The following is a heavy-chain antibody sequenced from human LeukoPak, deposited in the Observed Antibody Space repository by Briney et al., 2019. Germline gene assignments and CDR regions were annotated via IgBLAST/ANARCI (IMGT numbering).Heavy chain of an antibody. CDR2: INHSGST. V-gene: IGHV4-39*07. Sequence: SETLSLTCTVSGGSISSSSYYWGWIRQPPGKGLEWIGEINHSGSTNYNPSLKSRVTISVDTSKNQFSLKLSSVTAADTAVYYCARPRGYSSWGRAFDIWGQGTMVTVSS. D-gene: IGHD5-18*01. CDR3: ARPRGYSSWGRAFDI. J-gene: IGHJ3*02. CDR1: GGSISSSSYY.